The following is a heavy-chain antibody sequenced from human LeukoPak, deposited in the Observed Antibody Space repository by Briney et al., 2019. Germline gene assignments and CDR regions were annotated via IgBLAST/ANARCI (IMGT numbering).Heavy chain of an antibody. CDR1: GFTFSSYS. CDR2: ISSSSSYI. D-gene: IGHD3-16*01. J-gene: IGHJ4*02. Sequence: GGSLRLSCAASGFTFSSYSMYWVRQAPGKGLEWVSSISSSSSYIYYADSVKGRFTISRDNAKNSLYLQMNSLRAEDTAVYYCASSTAVGGYYFDYWGQGTLVTVSS. V-gene: IGHV3-21*01. CDR3: ASSTAVGGYYFDY.